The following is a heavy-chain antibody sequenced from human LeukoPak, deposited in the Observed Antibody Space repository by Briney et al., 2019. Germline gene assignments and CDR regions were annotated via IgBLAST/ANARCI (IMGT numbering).Heavy chain of an antibody. CDR2: IIPIFGTA. D-gene: IGHD1-26*01. Sequence: SVKVSCKASGGTFSSYAISWVRQAPGQGLEWMGGIIPIFGTANYAQKFQSRVTITTDESTSTAYMELSSLRSEDTAVYYCARAERLHSGSYFGYWGQGTLVTVSS. J-gene: IGHJ4*02. CDR3: ARAERLHSGSYFGY. CDR1: GGTFSSYA. V-gene: IGHV1-69*05.